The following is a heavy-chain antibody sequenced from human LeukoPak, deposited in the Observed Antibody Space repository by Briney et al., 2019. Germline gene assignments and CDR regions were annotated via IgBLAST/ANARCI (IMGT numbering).Heavy chain of an antibody. CDR1: GGSFSGYY. J-gene: IGHJ4*02. D-gene: IGHD3-16*02. CDR3: ARSSYYVWGSYRNIYYFDY. V-gene: IGHV4-34*01. Sequence: SETLSLTCAVYGGSFSGYYWSWIRQPPGKGLEWIGEINHSGSTNYNPSLKSRVTISVDTSKNQFSLKLSSVTAADTAVYYCARSSYYVWGSYRNIYYFDYWGQGTLVTVSS. CDR2: INHSGST.